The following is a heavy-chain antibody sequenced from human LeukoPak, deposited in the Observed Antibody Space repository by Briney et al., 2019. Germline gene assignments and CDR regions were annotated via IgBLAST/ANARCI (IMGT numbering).Heavy chain of an antibody. J-gene: IGHJ4*02. CDR1: DGSISRYY. V-gene: IGHV4-59*12. CDR3: ASVGAPLPF. CDR2: IFYSGTT. D-gene: IGHD1-26*01. Sequence: SETLSLTCTVSDGSISRYYWSWIRQPPGKGLEWIGYIFYSGTTYYNPSLKSRVTMSVGTSKNQFSLKLSSVTAVDTAVYYCASVGAPLPFWGQGTLVTVSS.